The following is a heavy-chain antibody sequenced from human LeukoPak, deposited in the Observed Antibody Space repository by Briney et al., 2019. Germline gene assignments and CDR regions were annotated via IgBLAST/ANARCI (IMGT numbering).Heavy chain of an antibody. Sequence: PSETLSLTCTVSGGSISSSSYYWGWIRQPPGKGLEWIGSMYYSGSTYYNPSLKSRVTISVDTSKNQFSLKLSSVTAADTAVYYCARTGRVRPNYDILTGYPHYWGQGTLVTVSS. V-gene: IGHV4-39*07. CDR2: MYYSGST. J-gene: IGHJ4*02. CDR1: GGSISSSSYY. CDR3: ARTGRVRPNYDILTGYPHY. D-gene: IGHD3-9*01.